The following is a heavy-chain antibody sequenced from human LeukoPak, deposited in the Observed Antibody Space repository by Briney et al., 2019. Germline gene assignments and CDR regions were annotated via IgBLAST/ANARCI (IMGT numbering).Heavy chain of an antibody. CDR3: ARVDSQFIEHSSFSFDY. Sequence: ASVKVSCKASGYTFTSYYMHWVRQAPGQGLEWMGIINPSGGSTSYAQKFQGRVTMTRDTSTSTVYMELSSLRSEDTAVYYCARVDSQFIEHSSFSFDYWGQGTLVTVSS. V-gene: IGHV1-46*01. CDR1: GYTFTSYY. D-gene: IGHD6-6*01. J-gene: IGHJ4*02. CDR2: INPSGGST.